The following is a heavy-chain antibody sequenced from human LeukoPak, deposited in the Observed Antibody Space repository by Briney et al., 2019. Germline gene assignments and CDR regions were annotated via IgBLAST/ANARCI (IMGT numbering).Heavy chain of an antibody. V-gene: IGHV4-34*01. D-gene: IGHD3-3*01. CDR2: INQSGST. J-gene: IGHJ4*02. Sequence: SETLSLTCAVYGGSFSGYYWSWIRQPPGKGLEWIGEINQSGSTNYNPSLKSRVTISVDTSKNQLSLKLSSVTAADTAVYYCASVLENDYDFWINYWGQGTLVTVSS. CDR1: GGSFSGYY. CDR3: ASVLENDYDFWINY.